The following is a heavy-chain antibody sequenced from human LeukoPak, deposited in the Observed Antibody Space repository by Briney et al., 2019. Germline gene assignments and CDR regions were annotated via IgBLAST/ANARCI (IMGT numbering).Heavy chain of an antibody. CDR1: GLTFSRYA. CDR3: ARQAYDSPRTDFDY. V-gene: IGHV3-23*01. CDR2: VSTSGGST. Sequence: GGSLRLSCAASGLTFSRYAMSWVRQAPGKGLEWVSGVSTSGGSTYYADSVKGRFTISRDNSKNTLHLQMNSLRAEDTAIYYCARQAYDSPRTDFDYWGQGTLVTVSS. D-gene: IGHD3-22*01. J-gene: IGHJ4*02.